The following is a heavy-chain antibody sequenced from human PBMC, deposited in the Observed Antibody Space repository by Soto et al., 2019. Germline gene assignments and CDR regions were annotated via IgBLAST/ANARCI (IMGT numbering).Heavy chain of an antibody. J-gene: IGHJ4*02. CDR1: GFTFSSYG. D-gene: IGHD6-19*01. V-gene: IGHV3-30*18. Sequence: GGSLRLSCAASGFTFSSYGMHWVRQAPGKGLEWVAVISYDGSNKYYADSVKGRFTISRDNSKNTLYLQMNSLRAEDTAVYYCAKDLSWQWLGRGLDYWGQGTLVTVSS. CDR3: AKDLSWQWLGRGLDY. CDR2: ISYDGSNK.